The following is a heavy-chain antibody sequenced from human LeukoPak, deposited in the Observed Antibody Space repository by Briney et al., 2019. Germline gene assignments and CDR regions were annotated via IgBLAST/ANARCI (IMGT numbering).Heavy chain of an antibody. J-gene: IGHJ4*02. V-gene: IGHV1-2*02. CDR2: INPNSGGT. Sequence: ASVKVSCKASGYTFTGYYMHWGRQAPGQGLGWMGWINPNSGGTDYAQNFQGRVTMTRDTSITTVYMELRSLRSDDTAVYYCASPAGSNYDVLTGPGYCDYWGQGTLVTVSS. D-gene: IGHD3-9*01. CDR3: ASPAGSNYDVLTGPGYCDY. CDR1: GYTFTGYY.